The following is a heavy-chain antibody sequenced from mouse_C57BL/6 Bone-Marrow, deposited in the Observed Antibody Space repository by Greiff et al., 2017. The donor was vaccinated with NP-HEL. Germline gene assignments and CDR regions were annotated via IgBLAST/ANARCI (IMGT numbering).Heavy chain of an antibody. CDR3: AIGLWNYYSNYVNYAMDY. CDR2: IDPNSGGT. D-gene: IGHD2-5*01. V-gene: IGHV1-72*01. CDR1: GYTFTSYW. Sequence: QVQLQQPGAELVKPGASVKLSCKASGYTFTSYWMHWVKQRPGRGLEWIGRIDPNSGGTKYNEKFKSTATLTVDNPSSTDYMQLSSLTSEDSAVYYCAIGLWNYYSNYVNYAMDYWGQGTSVTVSS. J-gene: IGHJ4*01.